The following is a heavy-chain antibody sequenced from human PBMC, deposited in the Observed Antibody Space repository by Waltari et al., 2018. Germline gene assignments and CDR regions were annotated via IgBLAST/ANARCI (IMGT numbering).Heavy chain of an antibody. J-gene: IGHJ4*02. CDR1: GYSISSGYY. CDR2: IYHSGST. CDR3: AREARVGASASGGY. Sequence: QVQLQESGPGLVEPSETLSLTCAVSGYSISSGYYWGWIRQPPGKGLEWIGNIYHSGSTPYNPSLKSRVTISVDTSKNQFSLKLSSVTAADTAVYYWAREARVGASASGGYWGQGTLVTVAT. V-gene: IGHV4-38-2*01. D-gene: IGHD1-26*01.